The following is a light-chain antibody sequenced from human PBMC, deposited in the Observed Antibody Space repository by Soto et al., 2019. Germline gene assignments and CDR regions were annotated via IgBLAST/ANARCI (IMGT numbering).Light chain of an antibody. J-gene: IGLJ2*01. CDR1: SGHSNYV. CDR3: QTWDTGIRV. CDR2: LNSDGSH. Sequence: QSVLTQSPSASASLGASVKLTCTLSSGHSNYVIAWHQQQPEKGPRYLMKLNSDGSHSKGDGIPDRFSGSSSGAERYLTISSLQSDDEADYYCQTWDTGIRVFGGGTQLTVL. V-gene: IGLV4-69*01.